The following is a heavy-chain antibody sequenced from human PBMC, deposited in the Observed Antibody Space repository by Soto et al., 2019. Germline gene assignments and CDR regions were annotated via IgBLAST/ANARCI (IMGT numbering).Heavy chain of an antibody. CDR2: IIPIFGTA. V-gene: IGHV1-69*12. J-gene: IGHJ6*02. Sequence: QVQLVQSGAEVKKPGSSVKVSCKASGGTFSSYAISWVRQAPGQGLEWMGGIIPIFGTANYAQKFQGRVTITADESTSTACMELSSLRSEDTAVYYCAREEVDYGDYYYYGMDVWGQGTTVTVSS. CDR1: GGTFSSYA. CDR3: AREEVDYGDYYYYGMDV. D-gene: IGHD4-17*01.